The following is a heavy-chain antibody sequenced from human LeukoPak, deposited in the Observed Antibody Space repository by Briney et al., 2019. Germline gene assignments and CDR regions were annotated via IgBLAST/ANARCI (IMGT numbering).Heavy chain of an antibody. CDR2: ISSSSSYI. Sequence: GGALRLSCAACGFTFSSDIVNCVRQAPGNGLEWVSSISSSSSYIYYADSVKGRFTISRDNAKNSLYLQMNSLRAEDTAVYYCASSIDGGSFDYWGQGTLVTVSS. V-gene: IGHV3-21*01. J-gene: IGHJ4*02. D-gene: IGHD3-16*01. CDR1: GFTFSSDI. CDR3: ASSIDGGSFDY.